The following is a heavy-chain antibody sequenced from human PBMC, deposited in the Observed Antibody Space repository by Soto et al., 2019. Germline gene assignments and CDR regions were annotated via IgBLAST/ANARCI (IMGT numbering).Heavy chain of an antibody. CDR2: IIPIFGTA. D-gene: IGHD4-17*01. CDR1: GGTFSSYA. V-gene: IGHV1-69*13. CDR3: ATEKTVTNDAFDI. J-gene: IGHJ3*02. Sequence: SVKVSCKASGGTFSSYAISWVRQAPGQGLEWMGGIIPIFGTANYAQKFQGRVTITADESTSTAYMELSSLRSEDTAAYYCATEKTVTNDAFDIWGQGTMVTVSS.